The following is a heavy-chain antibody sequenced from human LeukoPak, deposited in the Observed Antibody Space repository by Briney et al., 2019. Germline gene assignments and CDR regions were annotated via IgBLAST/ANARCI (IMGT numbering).Heavy chain of an antibody. Sequence: SGRSLRLSCTASGFTFGDYAMSWFRQAPGKGLEWVGFIRSKAYGGTTEYAASVKGRFTISRDDSKSIAYLQMNSLKTEDTAVYYCTRWGEPYCYDSSGWPHYYYGMDVWGQGTTVTVSS. CDR3: TRWGEPYCYDSSGWPHYYYGMDV. CDR1: GFTFGDYA. D-gene: IGHD3-22*01. V-gene: IGHV3-49*03. CDR2: IRSKAYGGTT. J-gene: IGHJ6*02.